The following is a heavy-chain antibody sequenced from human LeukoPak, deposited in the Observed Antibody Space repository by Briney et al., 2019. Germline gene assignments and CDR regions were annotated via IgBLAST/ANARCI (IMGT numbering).Heavy chain of an antibody. D-gene: IGHD6-19*01. CDR1: GFTFSRYD. J-gene: IGHJ4*02. CDR3: AKDGVAVAGDFDY. Sequence: PGGSLRLSCAASGFTFSRYDMSGVRQAPGRGVEWVSAISGSGGSTYYADSVKGRFTISRDNSKNTLYLQMNSLRAEDTAVYYCAKDGVAVAGDFDYWGQGTLVTVSS. CDR2: ISGSGGST. V-gene: IGHV3-23*01.